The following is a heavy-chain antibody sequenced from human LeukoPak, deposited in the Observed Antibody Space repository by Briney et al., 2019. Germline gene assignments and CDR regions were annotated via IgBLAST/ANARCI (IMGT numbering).Heavy chain of an antibody. J-gene: IGHJ5*02. D-gene: IGHD2-8*02. CDR1: GFTFSKFC. V-gene: IGHV3-23*01. CDR2: IAGTGET. Sequence: GGSLRLSCEAPGFTFSKFCMMWVRQAPGKGLEWVSSIAGTGETYYADSVKGRFTVSRDNSKSTLYLQINSLTAEDTALYYCAKGKAPGAVDWFDPWGQGTLVTVSS. CDR3: AKGKAPGAVDWFDP.